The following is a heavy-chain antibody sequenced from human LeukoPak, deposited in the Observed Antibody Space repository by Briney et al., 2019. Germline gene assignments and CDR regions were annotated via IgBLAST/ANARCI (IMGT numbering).Heavy chain of an antibody. D-gene: IGHD3-22*01. CDR3: AKDLDYYYDSSGYYYPDAFDI. V-gene: IGHV3-33*06. J-gene: IGHJ3*02. Sequence: GGSLRLSCAASGFTFSSYAMSWVRQAPGKGLEWVAVIWYDGSNKYYADSVKGRFTISRDNSKNTLYLQMNSLRAEDTAVYYCAKDLDYYYDSSGYYYPDAFDIWGQGTMVTVSS. CDR1: GFTFSSYA. CDR2: IWYDGSNK.